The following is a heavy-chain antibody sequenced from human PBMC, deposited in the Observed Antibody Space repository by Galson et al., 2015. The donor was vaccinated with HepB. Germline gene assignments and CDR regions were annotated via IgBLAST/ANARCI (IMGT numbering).Heavy chain of an antibody. CDR3: AKDSRYISGWYAGRGGFDY. Sequence: SLRLSCAASGFTFRSYAMSWVRQAPGKGLEWVSGISGRGGSTYYTDSVKGRFTISRDNSQNMLYLQMNSLRAEDTAVYYCAKDSRYISGWYAGRGGFDYWGQGTLVTVSS. V-gene: IGHV3-23*01. J-gene: IGHJ4*02. CDR2: ISGRGGST. D-gene: IGHD6-19*01. CDR1: GFTFRSYA.